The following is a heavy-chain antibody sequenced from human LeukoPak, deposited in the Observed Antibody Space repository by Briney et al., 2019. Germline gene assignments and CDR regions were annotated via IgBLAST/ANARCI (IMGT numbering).Heavy chain of an antibody. CDR2: IWYDGSQR. Sequence: GRSLRLSCAASGFSFSKYGLHWVRQAPGKGLQWVAMIWYDGSQRYYVDSVKGRFTISRDSSKNTVFLQMNSLTDEDTAVYYCAIENFDSGGPGSGSPAFDIWGQGTMVSVSS. D-gene: IGHD3-22*01. V-gene: IGHV3-33*01. CDR3: AIENFDSGGPGSGSPAFDI. CDR1: GFSFSKYG. J-gene: IGHJ3*02.